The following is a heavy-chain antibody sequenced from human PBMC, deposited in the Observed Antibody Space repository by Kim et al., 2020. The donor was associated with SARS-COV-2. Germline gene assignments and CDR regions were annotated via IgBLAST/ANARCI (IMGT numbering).Heavy chain of an antibody. CDR1: GFTFSSYA. CDR2: ISGSGGST. CDR3: ARGATYYYDSSGYYYDY. Sequence: GGSLRLSCAASGFTFSSYAMSWVRQAPGKGLEWVSAISGSGGSTYYADSVKGRFTISRDNSKNTLYLQMNSLRAEDTAVYYCARGATYYYDSSGYYYDYWGQGTLVTVSS. D-gene: IGHD3-22*01. J-gene: IGHJ4*02. V-gene: IGHV3-23*01.